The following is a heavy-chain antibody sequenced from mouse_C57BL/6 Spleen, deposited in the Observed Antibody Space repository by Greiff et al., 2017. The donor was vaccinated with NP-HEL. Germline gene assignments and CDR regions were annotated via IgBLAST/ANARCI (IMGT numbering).Heavy chain of an antibody. J-gene: IGHJ4*01. CDR3: ATVVATGYYAMDY. CDR2: INPNNGGT. CDR1: GYTFTDYN. Sequence: EVQLQQSGPELVKPGASVKIPCKASGYTFTDYNMDWVKQSHGKSLEWIGDINPNNGGTIYNQKFKGKATLTVDKSSSTAYLELRSLTSDDTAVYYCATVVATGYYAMDYWGQGTSVTVAS. V-gene: IGHV1-18*01. D-gene: IGHD1-1*01.